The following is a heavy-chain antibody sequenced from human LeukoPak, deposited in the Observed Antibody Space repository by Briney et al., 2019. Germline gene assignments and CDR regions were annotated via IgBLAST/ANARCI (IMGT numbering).Heavy chain of an antibody. J-gene: IGHJ4*02. CDR3: TRDQTPYY. V-gene: IGHV3-49*04. CDR2: IRSKIYGGTP. CDR1: GFTFTNYW. Sequence: GGALRLSCAVSGFTFTNYWMSWARQAPGKGLEWVGFIRSKIYGGTPEYAASVKGRFTISRDDSKGIAYLQMNSLKTEDTAVYYCTRDQTPYYWGQGTLVTVSS.